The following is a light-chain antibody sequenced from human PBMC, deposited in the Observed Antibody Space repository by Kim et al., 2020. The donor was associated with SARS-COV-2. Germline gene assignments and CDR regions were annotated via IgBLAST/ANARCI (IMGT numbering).Light chain of an antibody. CDR2: GAS. V-gene: IGKV3-20*01. J-gene: IGKJ3*01. CDR1: QSVSSSY. Sequence: PRERATLPCRSSQSVSSSYLAWYQQKPGQPPRLLIYGASSRATGIPDRFSGSRSGTDVTLTIIRLEPEDFAVYYCQQYGSSLIFSFGPGTKVDIK. CDR3: QQYGSSLIFS.